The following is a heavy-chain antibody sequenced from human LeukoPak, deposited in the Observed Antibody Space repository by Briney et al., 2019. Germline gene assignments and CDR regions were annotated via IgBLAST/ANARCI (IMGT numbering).Heavy chain of an antibody. V-gene: IGHV3-66*01. CDR1: GFTFSNAW. CDR2: IYSGGST. J-gene: IGHJ4*02. CDR3: LRGDRRDY. Sequence: GGSLRLSCAASGFTFSNAWMSWVRQAPGKGLEWVSVIYSGGSTNYADSVKGRFTISRDNAKDSLYLQMNSLRVEDTAVYYCLRGDRRDYWGQGTLVTVSS.